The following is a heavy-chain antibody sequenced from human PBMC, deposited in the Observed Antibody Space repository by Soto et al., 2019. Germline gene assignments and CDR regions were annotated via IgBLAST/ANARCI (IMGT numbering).Heavy chain of an antibody. J-gene: IGHJ6*03. V-gene: IGHV4-34*01. Sequence: PSETLSLTCAVYGGSFSGYYWSWIRQPPGKGLEWIGEINHSGSTNYNPSLKSRVTISVDTSKNQFSLKLSSVTAADTAVYYCARGRGNRNGYSYGGKYYYYYYYMDVWGKGTTVTVSS. CDR2: INHSGST. D-gene: IGHD5-18*01. CDR1: GGSFSGYY. CDR3: ARGRGNRNGYSYGGKYYYYYYYMDV.